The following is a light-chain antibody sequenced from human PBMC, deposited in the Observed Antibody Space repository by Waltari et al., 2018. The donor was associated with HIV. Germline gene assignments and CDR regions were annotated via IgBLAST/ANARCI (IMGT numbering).Light chain of an antibody. Sequence: QLVLTQSPSASGSLAASVKLTCPLSSGHSPYAIACHQQQPEKGPRYLMKLNSPGRHSKGARIPDRFAGSSSGAERYLTISSRQSEDEADYYCQTWGTGIRVFGGGTKLTVL. V-gene: IGLV4-69*01. J-gene: IGLJ3*02. CDR2: LNSPGRH. CDR3: QTWGTGIRV. CDR1: SGHSPYA.